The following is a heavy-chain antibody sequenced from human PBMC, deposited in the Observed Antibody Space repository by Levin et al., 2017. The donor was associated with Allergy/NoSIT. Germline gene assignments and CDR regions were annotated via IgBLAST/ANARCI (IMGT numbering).Heavy chain of an antibody. V-gene: IGHV3-49*04. CDR2: IRNKAHGGTT. J-gene: IGHJ4*02. D-gene: IGHD3-16*02. Sequence: GESLKISCTGSGFTFGDYAMSWVRQAPGKGLEWVGFIRNKAHGGTTEYAASVKGRITIPRDDSKSIAYLQMNSLETEDTAVYFCARGGPPNYDYNWGSYRDGYFDYWGQGALVTVSS. CDR3: ARGGPPNYDYNWGSYRDGYFDY. CDR1: GFTFGDYA.